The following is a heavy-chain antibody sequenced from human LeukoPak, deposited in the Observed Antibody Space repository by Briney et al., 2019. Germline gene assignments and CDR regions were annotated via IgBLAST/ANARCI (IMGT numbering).Heavy chain of an antibody. CDR3: ATVQYDSSAIYYFDY. V-gene: IGHV4-39*07. CDR2: LYYTGST. D-gene: IGHD3-22*01. J-gene: IGHJ4*02. CDR1: GGSISSSSYY. Sequence: SETLSLTCTVSGGSISSSSYYWAWIRQPPGKGLEWIGSLYYTGSTNYSPSLKSRVTISGDASKNQFSLRLSSVTAADTAVYYCATVQYDSSAIYYFDYWGQGILVTVSS.